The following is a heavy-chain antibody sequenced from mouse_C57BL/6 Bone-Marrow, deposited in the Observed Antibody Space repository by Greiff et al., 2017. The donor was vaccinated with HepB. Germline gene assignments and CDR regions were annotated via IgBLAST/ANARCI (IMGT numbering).Heavy chain of an antibody. CDR2: INPGSGGT. J-gene: IGHJ1*03. Sequence: VQLQESGAELVRPGTSVKVSCKASGYAFTNYLIEWVKQRPGQGLEWIGVINPGSGGTNYNEKFKGKATLTADKSSSTAYMQLSSLTSEDSAVYCCARGKYSYWYFDVWGTGTTVTVSS. V-gene: IGHV1-54*01. CDR3: ARGKYSYWYFDV. CDR1: GYAFTNYL. D-gene: IGHD5-1*01.